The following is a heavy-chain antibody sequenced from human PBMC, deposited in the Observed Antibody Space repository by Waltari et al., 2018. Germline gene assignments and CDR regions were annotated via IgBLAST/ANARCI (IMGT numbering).Heavy chain of an antibody. D-gene: IGHD3-10*01. V-gene: IGHV3-49*03. CDR2: IRSKAYGGTT. CDR3: SRVILVRGVLSYYFDY. CDR1: GFSFGDYA. J-gene: IGHJ4*02. Sequence: EVQLVESGGGLVQPGWSLRLSCTTSGFSFGDYAMSWLRQAPGKGQEWVGFIRSKAYGGTTEHSASVKGRFLISRDDSKSIVYLQMNSLKTEDTAVYYCSRVILVRGVLSYYFDYWGQGTLVTVSS.